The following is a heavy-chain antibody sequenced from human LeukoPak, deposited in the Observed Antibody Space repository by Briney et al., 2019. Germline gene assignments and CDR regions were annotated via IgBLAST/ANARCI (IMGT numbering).Heavy chain of an antibody. Sequence: SETLSLTCTVSGGSISNYFWIWIRQPPGKGLEWTGYIYYSGNTNSNPSLRSRVTISVDTSKNQFSLKLRSVTAADTAVYYCAGAREFSSSSGRAYYFDFWGQGTLVTVSS. V-gene: IGHV4-59*01. CDR3: AGAREFSSSSGRAYYFDF. CDR1: GGSISNYF. D-gene: IGHD6-6*01. J-gene: IGHJ4*02. CDR2: IYYSGNT.